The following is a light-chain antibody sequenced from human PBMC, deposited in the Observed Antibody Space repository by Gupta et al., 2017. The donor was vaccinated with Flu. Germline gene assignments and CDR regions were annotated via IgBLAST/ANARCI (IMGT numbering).Light chain of an antibody. CDR1: ALPNQY. J-gene: IGLJ1*01. CDR3: QSTDNSDTYYV. V-gene: IGLV3-25*02. CDR2: KEN. Sequence: YELTQPSPVSVSPGPTARITCSGDALPNQYTYWYQQKPGQAPVMVIYKENERPSGIPERFSGSTSGTTVTFTISGVQAEDEADYYCQSTDNSDTYYVFGTGTKVTVL.